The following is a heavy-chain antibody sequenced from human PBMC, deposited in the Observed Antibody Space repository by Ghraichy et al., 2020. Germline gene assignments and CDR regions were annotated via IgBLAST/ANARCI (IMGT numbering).Heavy chain of an antibody. Sequence: ASVKVSCKASGYTFTSYAMHWVRQAPGQRLEWMGWINAGNGNTKYSQKFQGRVTITRDTSASTAYMELGSLRSEDPAVYYCASAPNYYGSGNWGQGTLVTVSS. CDR3: ASAPNYYGSGN. V-gene: IGHV1-3*01. J-gene: IGHJ4*02. D-gene: IGHD3-10*01. CDR1: GYTFTSYA. CDR2: INAGNGNT.